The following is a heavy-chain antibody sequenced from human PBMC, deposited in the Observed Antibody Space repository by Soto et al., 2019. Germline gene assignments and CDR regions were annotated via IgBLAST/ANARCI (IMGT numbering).Heavy chain of an antibody. CDR2: INHSGST. V-gene: IGHV4-34*01. D-gene: IGHD4-17*01. Sequence: QVQLQQWGAGLLKPSETLSLTCAVYGGSFSGYYWSWIRQPPGKGLEWIGEINHSGSTNYNPSLKSRGTISVDTSKNQFSLKLSSVTAADTAVYYCARGGLRVTTGFDYWGQGTLVTVSS. J-gene: IGHJ4*02. CDR3: ARGGLRVTTGFDY. CDR1: GGSFSGYY.